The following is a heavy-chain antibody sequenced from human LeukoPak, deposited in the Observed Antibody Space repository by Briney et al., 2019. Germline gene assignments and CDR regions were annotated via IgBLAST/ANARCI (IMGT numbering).Heavy chain of an antibody. CDR2: ISYDGSNK. CDR1: GFTFSSYS. J-gene: IGHJ6*02. CDR3: AREELVPAATWPPYYYYGMDV. D-gene: IGHD2-2*01. V-gene: IGHV3-30-3*01. Sequence: GGSLRLSCAASGFTFSSYSMHWVRQAPGKGLEWVAFISYDGSNKYYADSVKGRFTISRDNSKNTLYLQMNSLRAEDTAVYYCAREELVPAATWPPYYYYGMDVWGQGTTVTVSS.